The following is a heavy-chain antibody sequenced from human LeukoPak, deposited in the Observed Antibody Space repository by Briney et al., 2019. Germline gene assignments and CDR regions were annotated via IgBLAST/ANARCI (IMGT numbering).Heavy chain of an antibody. CDR3: ARGGPPTVTRFDY. CDR1: GGSISSGGYY. Sequence: SETLSLTCTVSGGSISSGGYYWSWIRQPPGKGLEWIGYIYHSGNTYYNPSLKSRVTISVDTSKNQFSLQLTSVTAADTAVYYCARGGPPTVTRFDYWGQGTLVTVSS. J-gene: IGHJ4*02. CDR2: IYHSGNT. D-gene: IGHD4-17*01. V-gene: IGHV4-30-2*01.